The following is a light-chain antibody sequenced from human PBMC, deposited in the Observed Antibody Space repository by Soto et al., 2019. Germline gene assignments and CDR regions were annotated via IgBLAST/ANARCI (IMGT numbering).Light chain of an antibody. V-gene: IGLV2-14*01. Sequence: SVLTQPASVSGSPGQSITISCTGSSSDVGYYIFVSWYQQHPGKAPKLMIYDVNNRPSGVSNRFSGSKSGNTASLTISGLQAEDEADYYCCSYTTSSSYVFGTGTKVTVL. CDR2: DVN. CDR1: SSDVGYYIF. CDR3: CSYTTSSSYV. J-gene: IGLJ1*01.